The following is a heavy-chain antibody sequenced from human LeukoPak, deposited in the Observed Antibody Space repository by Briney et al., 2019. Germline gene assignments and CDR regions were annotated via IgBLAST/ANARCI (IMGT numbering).Heavy chain of an antibody. Sequence: GGSLRLSCAASGFTFNNDVMSWVRQAPGKGLEWVSSVSGTGDSTYYADSVKGRFTISRDNFKNRLYLQMNSLRDDDTAVYYCAKASREYSSTWYYWGQGTLVTVSS. J-gene: IGHJ4*02. CDR1: GFTFNNDV. CDR3: AKASREYSSTWYY. V-gene: IGHV3-23*01. D-gene: IGHD6-13*01. CDR2: VSGTGDST.